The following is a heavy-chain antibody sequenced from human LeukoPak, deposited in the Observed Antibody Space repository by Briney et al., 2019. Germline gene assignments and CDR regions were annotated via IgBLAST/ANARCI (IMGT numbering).Heavy chain of an antibody. CDR2: ISADTVNS. D-gene: IGHD3-16*01. CDR1: GYTFTSYA. CDR3: ARVEVHPRRFYYYMDV. Sequence: ASVKVSCKASGYTFTSYAMNWVRQAPGQGLEWMGWISADTVNSNVAQKLQDRVAMTTDTSTNTAYMELRSLRYDDTAVYYCARVEVHPRRFYYYMDVWGKGTTVTISS. J-gene: IGHJ6*03. V-gene: IGHV1-18*01.